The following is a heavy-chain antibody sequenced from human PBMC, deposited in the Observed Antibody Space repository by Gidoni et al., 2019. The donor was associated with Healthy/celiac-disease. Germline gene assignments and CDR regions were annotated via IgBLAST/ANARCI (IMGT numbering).Heavy chain of an antibody. CDR2: ISGSGGST. J-gene: IGHJ3*02. CDR3: ATNGEWKEDAFDI. Sequence: EVQLLESGGGLVQPGGSLRLSRAASGFTFSSYAMSWVRQAPGKGLEWVSAISGSGGSTYYADSVKGRFTISRDNSKNTLYLQMNSLRAEDTAVYYCATNGEWKEDAFDIWGQGTMVTVSS. V-gene: IGHV3-23*01. CDR1: GFTFSSYA. D-gene: IGHD3-10*01.